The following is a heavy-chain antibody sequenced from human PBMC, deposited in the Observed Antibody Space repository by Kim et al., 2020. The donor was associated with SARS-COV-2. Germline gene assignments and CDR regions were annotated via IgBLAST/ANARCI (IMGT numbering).Heavy chain of an antibody. J-gene: IGHJ6*02. CDR2: IYYSGST. V-gene: IGHV4-31*03. D-gene: IGHD3-10*01. CDR1: GGSISSGGYY. Sequence: SETLSLTCTVSGGSISSGGYYWSWIRQHPGKGLEWIGYIYYSGSTYYNPSLKSRVTISVDTSKNQFSLKLSSVTAADTAVYYCARDGTMVRGVFKGMDVWGQGTTVTVSS. CDR3: ARDGTMVRGVFKGMDV.